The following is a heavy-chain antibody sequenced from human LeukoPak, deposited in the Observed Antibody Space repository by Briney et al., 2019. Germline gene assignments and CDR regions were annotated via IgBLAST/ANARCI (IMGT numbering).Heavy chain of an antibody. CDR1: GFTFSSYA. Sequence: GGSLRLSCAASGFTFSSYAMSWVRQAPGKGLEWVSAISGSGGSTYYADSVKGRFTISRDNSKNTLYLQMNSLRAEDTAVYYLSKPLGANTGNLNQRRDTNYYFDYWGQGTLVTVSS. CDR3: SKPLGANTGNLNQRRDTNYYFDY. CDR2: ISGSGGST. V-gene: IGHV3-23*01. J-gene: IGHJ4*02. D-gene: IGHD4-23*01.